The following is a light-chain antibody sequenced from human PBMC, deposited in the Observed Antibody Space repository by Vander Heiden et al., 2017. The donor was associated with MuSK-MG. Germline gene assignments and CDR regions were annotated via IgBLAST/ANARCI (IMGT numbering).Light chain of an antibody. CDR1: SRDIGGYDF. Sequence: QSALTQLAAASGSSGQSITIPCTGTSRDIGGYDFVSRYQPHPGKAPKLMIYEVSSWPSGVTNRFSGSKSGNTASLTVSRLQAEDEANYYGSSYTSNSFVFGTGTKVTV. CDR2: EVS. CDR3: SSYTSNSFV. V-gene: IGLV2-14*01. J-gene: IGLJ1*01.